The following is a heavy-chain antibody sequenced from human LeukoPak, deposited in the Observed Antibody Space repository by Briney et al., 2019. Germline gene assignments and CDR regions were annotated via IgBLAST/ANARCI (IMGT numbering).Heavy chain of an antibody. Sequence: SETLSLTCTVSGGSVSRYYWSWIRQPPGKGLEWIAYIYYSGSTNFNPSLKSRVTISVDTSKYQFSLRLSSVTAADTAVYYCARSRGYEVGFDIWGQGTMVTVSS. J-gene: IGHJ3*02. CDR2: IYYSGST. V-gene: IGHV4-59*02. CDR1: GGSVSRYY. D-gene: IGHD5-12*01. CDR3: ARSRGYEVGFDI.